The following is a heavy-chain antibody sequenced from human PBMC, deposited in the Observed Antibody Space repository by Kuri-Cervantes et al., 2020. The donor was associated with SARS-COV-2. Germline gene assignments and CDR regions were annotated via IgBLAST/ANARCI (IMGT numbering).Heavy chain of an antibody. CDR1: GFPFSSYG. CDR3: AKAKTTGTTFDY. J-gene: IGHJ4*02. D-gene: IGHD4-17*01. Sequence: GGSLSLPCATCGFPFSSYGTHWVRQAPGKGLEWVADIAYDGSNKYYADSVKDRFTISRDNCKNTLYLEMNSLRAEDTAVYYCAKAKTTGTTFDYWGQGTLVTVSS. V-gene: IGHV3-30*18. CDR2: IAYDGSNK.